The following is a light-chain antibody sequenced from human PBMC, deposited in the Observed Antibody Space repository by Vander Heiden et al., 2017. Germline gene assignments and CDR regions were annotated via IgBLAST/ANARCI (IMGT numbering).Light chain of an antibody. Sequence: DIHMTQSPSSLSASVGDRVTITCQANQYINTYLNWYQQKPGKAPKLLIYDASRLEEGVPARVRGRGSGTDFTCSISSLQPEDIATYYCQHYGAFGQGTKVEI. V-gene: IGKV1-33*01. CDR2: DAS. CDR3: QHYGA. J-gene: IGKJ1*01. CDR1: QYINTY.